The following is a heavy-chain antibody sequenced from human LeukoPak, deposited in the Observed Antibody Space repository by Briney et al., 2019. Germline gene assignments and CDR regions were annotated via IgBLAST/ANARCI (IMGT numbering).Heavy chain of an antibody. J-gene: IGHJ4*02. Sequence: PGGSLRLSCSASGFTFSSYAMHWVRQAPGKGLEYVSGINSNGGTTYYADSVKGRFSISRDNSKNTLYLQMDSLRGEDTAVYYCAKDFRIGYSAHFDYWGQGALVTVSS. CDR2: INSNGGTT. D-gene: IGHD2-21*01. V-gene: IGHV3-64*04. CDR1: GFTFSSYA. CDR3: AKDFRIGYSAHFDY.